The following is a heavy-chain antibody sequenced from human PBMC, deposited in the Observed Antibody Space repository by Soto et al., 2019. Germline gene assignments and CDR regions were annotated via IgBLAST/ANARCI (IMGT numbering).Heavy chain of an antibody. CDR1: GGSIRSYY. Sequence: SETLSLTCTVSGGSIRSYYWSWIRQPPGKGLEWIGYIYYSGGTNYNPSLKSRVTISVDTSKNQFSLKMSSVTAADTAVYYCARLYGLDAFDIWGQGTMVTVSS. V-gene: IGHV4-59*08. CDR3: ARLYGLDAFDI. CDR2: IYYSGGT. J-gene: IGHJ3*02. D-gene: IGHD3-16*02.